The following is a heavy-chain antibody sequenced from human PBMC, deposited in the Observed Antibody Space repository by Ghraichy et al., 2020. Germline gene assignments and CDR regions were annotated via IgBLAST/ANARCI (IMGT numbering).Heavy chain of an antibody. J-gene: IGHJ4*02. CDR1: GFTFSSYS. CDR3: ARGPPPTTAGDY. Sequence: GGSLRLSCAASGFTFSSYSMNWVRQAPGKGLEWVSSISSSSSYIYYADSVKGRFTISRDNAKNSLYLQMNSLRAEDTAVYYCARGPPPTTAGDYWGQGTLVTVSS. D-gene: IGHD1-7*01. V-gene: IGHV3-21*01. CDR2: ISSSSSYI.